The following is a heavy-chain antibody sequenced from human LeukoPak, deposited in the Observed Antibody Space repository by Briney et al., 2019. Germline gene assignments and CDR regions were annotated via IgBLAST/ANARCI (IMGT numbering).Heavy chain of an antibody. CDR3: ARGRLGSGSYYDPRSYYYGMDV. D-gene: IGHD3-10*01. Sequence: SETLSLTCAVYGGSFSGYYWSWIRRPPGKGLEWIGEINHSGSTNYNPSLKSRVTISVDTSKNQFSLKLSSVTAADTAVYYCARGRLGSGSYYDPRSYYYGMDVWGQGTTVTVSS. J-gene: IGHJ6*02. V-gene: IGHV4-34*01. CDR1: GGSFSGYY. CDR2: INHSGST.